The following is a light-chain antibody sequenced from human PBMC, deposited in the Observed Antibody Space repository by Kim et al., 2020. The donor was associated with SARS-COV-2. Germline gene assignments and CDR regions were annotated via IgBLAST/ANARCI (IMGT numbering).Light chain of an antibody. CDR3: SSYTISSTLV. CDR1: SSDVGGYNY. J-gene: IGLJ3*02. Sequence: QSALTQPASVSGSPGQSITISCTGTSSDVGGYNYVSWYQQHPGKAPKLMIYDVSKRPSGVSNRFSGSKSGNKASLTISGLQAEDEADYYCSSYTISSTLVFGGGAQLTVL. CDR2: DVS. V-gene: IGLV2-14*01.